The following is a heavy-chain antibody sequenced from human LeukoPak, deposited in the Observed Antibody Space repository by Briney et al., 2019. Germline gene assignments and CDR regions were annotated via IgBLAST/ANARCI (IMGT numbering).Heavy chain of an antibody. CDR3: GRAGRFGVTPGWSDP. D-gene: IGHD2-8*01. CDR2: IYYSGST. CDR1: GGSISSGGYY. V-gene: IGHV4-31*03. J-gene: IGHJ5*02. Sequence: SQTLSLTCTVSGGSISSGGYYWSWIRQHPGKGLEWIGYIYYSGSTYYNPSLKSRVIISVDTSRNQFSLKLSSVTAADTAVYYWGRAGRFGVTPGWSDPWGKGTLVTVPS.